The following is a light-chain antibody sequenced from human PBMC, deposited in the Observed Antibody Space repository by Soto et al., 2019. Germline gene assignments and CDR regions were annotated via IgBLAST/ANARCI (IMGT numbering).Light chain of an antibody. Sequence: IQMNQSPSSLSASVGDRVTITCRASQSIVTNLNWYQQKPGKAPELLIYTASYLQSGVPSRFSGSGSGTDFALTISSLQPEDSAVYYCQQSHSSPLSFGGGTKVEFK. J-gene: IGKJ4*01. CDR3: QQSHSSPLS. CDR1: QSIVTN. CDR2: TAS. V-gene: IGKV1-39*01.